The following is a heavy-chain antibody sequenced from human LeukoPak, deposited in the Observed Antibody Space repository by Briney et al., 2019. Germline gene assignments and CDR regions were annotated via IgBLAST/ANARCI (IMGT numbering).Heavy chain of an antibody. V-gene: IGHV4-34*01. D-gene: IGHD2-2*01. CDR2: INHSGST. Sequence: PSETLSLTCAVYGGSFSGYYWSWIRQPPGKGLEWIGEINHSGSTNYKPSLKSRVTISVDTSKNQFSLKLSSVTAADTAVYYCARVVGYCSSTSCYFDYWGQGTLVTVSS. J-gene: IGHJ4*02. CDR3: ARVVGYCSSTSCYFDY. CDR1: GGSFSGYY.